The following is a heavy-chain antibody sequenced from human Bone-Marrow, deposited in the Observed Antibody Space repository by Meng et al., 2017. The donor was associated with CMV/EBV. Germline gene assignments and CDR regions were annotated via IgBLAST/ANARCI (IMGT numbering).Heavy chain of an antibody. V-gene: IGHV1-2*02. D-gene: IGHD4-11*01. CDR2: INPDSGGT. CDR3: ARWVYDYNRVPGMDV. Sequence: ASVKVSCKASGYVFTGYYMHWVRQAPGQGLEWMGWINPDSGGTNNAQKFQGRVTMTKDTSISAAYMELSRLRSDDTGVYYCARWVYDYNRVPGMDVWGQGTTVTVSS. J-gene: IGHJ6*02. CDR1: GYVFTGYY.